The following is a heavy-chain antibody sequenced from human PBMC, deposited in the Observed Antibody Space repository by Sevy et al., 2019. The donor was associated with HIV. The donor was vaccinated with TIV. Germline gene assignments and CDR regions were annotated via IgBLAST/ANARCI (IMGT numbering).Heavy chain of an antibody. V-gene: IGHV4-39*01. CDR1: GGSISSSSYY. D-gene: IGHD6-19*01. Sequence: SESLSLTCTVSGGSISSSSYYWGWIRQPPGKGLEWIGSIYYSGSTYYNPSLKSRVTISVDTSKNQFSLKLSCVTAADTAVYYCARPQAGIAVAGTGYYFDYWGQGTLVTVSS. J-gene: IGHJ4*02. CDR2: IYYSGST. CDR3: ARPQAGIAVAGTGYYFDY.